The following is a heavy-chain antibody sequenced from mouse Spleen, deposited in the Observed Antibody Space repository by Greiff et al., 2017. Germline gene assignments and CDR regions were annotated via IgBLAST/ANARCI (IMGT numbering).Heavy chain of an antibody. CDR3: ARTGDGYYPYYFDY. Sequence: QVQLQQSGAELVRPGTSVKVSCKASGYAFTNYLIEWVKQRPGQGLEWIGVINPGSGGTNYNENFKGKATLTADKSSSTAYMQLSSLTSEDSAVYFCARTGDGYYPYYFDYWGQGTTLTVSS. J-gene: IGHJ2*01. CDR1: GYAFTNYL. CDR2: INPGSGGT. V-gene: IGHV1-54*01. D-gene: IGHD2-3*01.